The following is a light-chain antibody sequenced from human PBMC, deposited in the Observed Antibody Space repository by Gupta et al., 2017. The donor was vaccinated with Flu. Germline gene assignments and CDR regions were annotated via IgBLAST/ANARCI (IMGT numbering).Light chain of an antibody. V-gene: IGLV2-11*01. CDR3: CAYAGSSYWV. J-gene: IGLJ3*02. Sequence: SALTQHRPVSGSPGQTVTITCNGTSSDVGGYNYVSWYQQHPGKAPKLMIYDVTKRASGVPVRFSGSKSGNSASLTISGPQDEDEADYYCCAYAGSSYWVFGGGTKLTVL. CDR1: SSDVGGYNY. CDR2: DVT.